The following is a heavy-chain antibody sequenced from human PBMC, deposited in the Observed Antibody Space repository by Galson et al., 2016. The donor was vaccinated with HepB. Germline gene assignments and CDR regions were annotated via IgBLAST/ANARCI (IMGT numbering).Heavy chain of an antibody. CDR1: GFRFSNYW. D-gene: IGHD7-27*01. Sequence: SLRLSCAGSGFRFSNYWMAWVRQAPGKRPEWVANIRQDGIEKYHVGSVQGRFTISRDNGNNSLYLQMNSLRVEDTAVYYCARQITGDILLSRDQGTMVTVSS. V-gene: IGHV3-7*01. CDR3: ARQITGDILLS. CDR2: IRQDGIEK. J-gene: IGHJ4*02.